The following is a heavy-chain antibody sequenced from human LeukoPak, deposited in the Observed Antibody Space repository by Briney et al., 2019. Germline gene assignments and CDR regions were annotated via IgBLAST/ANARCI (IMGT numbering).Heavy chain of an antibody. V-gene: IGHV4-59*01. Sequence: SETLSLTCTVPGGSMSGYYWSWLRQPPGKGLEWIGYIYYSGSTNYNPSLKSRVTISVDTSKNQFSLKLSSVTAADTAVYYCARSYSSSWHYFDYWGQGTLVTVSS. J-gene: IGHJ4*02. CDR3: ARSYSSSWHYFDY. CDR1: GGSMSGYY. D-gene: IGHD6-13*01. CDR2: IYYSGST.